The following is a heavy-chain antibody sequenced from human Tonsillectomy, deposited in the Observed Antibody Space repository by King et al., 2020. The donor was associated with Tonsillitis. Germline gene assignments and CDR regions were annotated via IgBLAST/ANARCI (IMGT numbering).Heavy chain of an antibody. CDR2: SYTGGST. Sequence: VQLVQSGGGLIQRGGSLRLSCAASGFTVSNKYISWVRQAPGKGLEWVAVSYTGGSTYYADSVKGRFTISRDNSKNTVYLQMNSLRADDTAVYYCTSDRITTNAFDIWGQGTMVTVAS. V-gene: IGHV3-53*01. D-gene: IGHD3-3*01. CDR3: TSDRITTNAFDI. J-gene: IGHJ3*02. CDR1: GFTVSNKY.